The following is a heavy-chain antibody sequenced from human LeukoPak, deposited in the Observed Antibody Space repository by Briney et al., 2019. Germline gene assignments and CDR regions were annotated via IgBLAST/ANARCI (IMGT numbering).Heavy chain of an antibody. J-gene: IGHJ4*02. D-gene: IGHD4-23*01. CDR3: ARGGVTTVVTQPSDY. CDR2: ISAYNGNT. CDR1: GYTFTSYG. Sequence: ASVNVSCKASGYTFTSYGISWVRQAPGQGLEWMGWISAYNGNTNYAQKLQGRVTMTTDTSTSTAYMELRSLRSDDTAVYYCARGGVTTVVTQPSDYWGQGTLVTVSS. V-gene: IGHV1-18*01.